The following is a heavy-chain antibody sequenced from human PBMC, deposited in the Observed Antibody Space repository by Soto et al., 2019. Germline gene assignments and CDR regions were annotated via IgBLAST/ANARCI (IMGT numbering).Heavy chain of an antibody. CDR2: ISSSSSYT. CDR1: GFTFSDYY. D-gene: IGHD3-3*01. CDR3: ARDEDYDFWSGSRVMDV. Sequence: PGGSLRLSCAASGFTFSDYYMSWIRQAPGKGLEWVSYISSSSSYTNYADSVKGRFTISRDNAKNSLYLQMNSLRAEDTAVYYCARDEDYDFWSGSRVMDVWGQGTTVTVSS. J-gene: IGHJ6*02. V-gene: IGHV3-11*06.